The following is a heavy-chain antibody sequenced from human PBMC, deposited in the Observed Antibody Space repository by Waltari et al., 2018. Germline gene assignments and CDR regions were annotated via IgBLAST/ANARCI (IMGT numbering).Heavy chain of an antibody. D-gene: IGHD3-3*01. V-gene: IGHV4-34*01. J-gene: IGHJ4*02. CDR3: AREETYYDFWSGYRRNYYFDY. CDR1: GGSFSGYY. Sequence: QVQLQQWGAGLLKPSETLSLTCTVYGGSFSGYYWRWIRQPPGTGLGWIGEINHSGSTNFNPSLKSRVTISVDTSKNQFSLKLSSVTAADTAVYYCAREETYYDFWSGYRRNYYFDYWGQGTLVTVSS. CDR2: INHSGST.